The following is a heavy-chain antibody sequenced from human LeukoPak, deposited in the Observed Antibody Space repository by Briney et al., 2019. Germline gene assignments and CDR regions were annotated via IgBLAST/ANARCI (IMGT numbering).Heavy chain of an antibody. CDR1: GGSISSSSYY. D-gene: IGHD5-12*01. CDR2: IYYSGST. Sequence: SETLSLTCTVSGGSISSSSYYWGWIRQPPGKGLEWIGNIYYSGSTYYNPSLKSRVTISVDTSKNQFSLKLSSVTAADTAVYYCGRYDSGYATWGQGTLVTVSS. V-gene: IGHV4-39*01. J-gene: IGHJ4*02. CDR3: GRYDSGYAT.